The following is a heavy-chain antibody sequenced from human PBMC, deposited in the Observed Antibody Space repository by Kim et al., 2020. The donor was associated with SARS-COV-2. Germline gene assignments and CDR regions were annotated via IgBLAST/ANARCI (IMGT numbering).Heavy chain of an antibody. D-gene: IGHD3-3*01. CDR1: GVSITSSNW. J-gene: IGHJ4*02. CDR2: IYHSGST. V-gene: IGHV4-4*02. Sequence: SETLSLTCAVAGVSITSSNWWSWVRQPPGKGLEWIGEIYHSGSTNYNPSLKSRVTILLEKSKNQFSLNLSSVTAADTAVFYCARRPPSGYHIDYWGQGTLVTVSS. CDR3: ARRPPSGYHIDY.